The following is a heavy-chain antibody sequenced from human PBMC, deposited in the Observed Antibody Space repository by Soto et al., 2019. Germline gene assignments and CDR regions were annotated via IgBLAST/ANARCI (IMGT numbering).Heavy chain of an antibody. CDR3: ARMERSKEGLSVYYFDF. V-gene: IGHV4-59*01. CDR1: GGSIRGYG. CDR2: ISYRGNT. D-gene: IGHD1-26*01. J-gene: IGHJ4*02. Sequence: PSETLSLSCTVAGGSIRGYGGSWIRKPPGKEPEWIGYISYRGNTNYNPSLQSRVSISLVTSKNQISLKLDAVTASDTAVYYCARMERSKEGLSVYYFDFWGQGTLVTVSS.